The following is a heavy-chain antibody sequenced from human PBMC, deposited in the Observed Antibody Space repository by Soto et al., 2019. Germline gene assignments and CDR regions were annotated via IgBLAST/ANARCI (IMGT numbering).Heavy chain of an antibody. Sequence: QVQLVQSGAEVKKPGSSVKVSCKASGGTFSSYAISWVRQAPGQGLEWMGGIIPIFGTANYAQKFQGRVTITADKSTSTAYMELSSLRSEDTAVYYCASSTYDSSGYYYNYYYYGMDVWGQGTTVTVSS. CDR1: GGTFSSYA. J-gene: IGHJ6*02. V-gene: IGHV1-69*06. D-gene: IGHD3-22*01. CDR2: IIPIFGTA. CDR3: ASSTYDSSGYYYNYYYYGMDV.